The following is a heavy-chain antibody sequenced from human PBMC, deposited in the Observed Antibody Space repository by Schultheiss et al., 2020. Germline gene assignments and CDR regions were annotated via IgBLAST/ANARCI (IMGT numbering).Heavy chain of an antibody. J-gene: IGHJ5*02. Sequence: SVTLSRTCAVYGGSFSGYYWSWIRQPPGKGLEWIGEINHSGSTNYNPSLKSRVTISVDTSKNQFSLKLSSVTAADTAVYYCARDGAVTTLGWFDPWGQGTLVTVSS. CDR1: GGSFSGYY. D-gene: IGHD4-17*01. CDR2: INHSGST. V-gene: IGHV4-34*01. CDR3: ARDGAVTTLGWFDP.